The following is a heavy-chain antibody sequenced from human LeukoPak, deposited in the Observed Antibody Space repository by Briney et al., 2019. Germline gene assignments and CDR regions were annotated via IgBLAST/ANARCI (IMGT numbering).Heavy chain of an antibody. J-gene: IGHJ5*02. CDR2: IWYDGSNK. Sequence: GGSLRLSCAASGFTFSAYWMSWVRQAPGKGLEWVAVIWYDGSNKYYADSVKGRFTISRDNSKNTLYLQMNSLRAEDTAVYYCAREGSSWYSNWFDPWGQGTLVTVSS. CDR1: GFTFSAYW. CDR3: AREGSSWYSNWFDP. D-gene: IGHD6-13*01. V-gene: IGHV3-33*08.